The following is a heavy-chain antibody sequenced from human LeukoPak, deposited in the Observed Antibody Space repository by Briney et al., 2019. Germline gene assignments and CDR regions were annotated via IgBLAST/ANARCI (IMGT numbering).Heavy chain of an antibody. CDR3: ARTLIVGATLLYFQH. CDR1: GGSVSSGSYY. CDR2: IYYSGST. Sequence: SETLSLTCTVSGGSVSSGSYYWRWIRQPPGKGLEWIGYIYYSGSTNYNPSLKSRVTISVDTSKNQFSLKLSSVTAADTAVYYCARTLIVGATLLYFQHWGQGTLVTVSS. V-gene: IGHV4-61*01. J-gene: IGHJ1*01. D-gene: IGHD1-26*01.